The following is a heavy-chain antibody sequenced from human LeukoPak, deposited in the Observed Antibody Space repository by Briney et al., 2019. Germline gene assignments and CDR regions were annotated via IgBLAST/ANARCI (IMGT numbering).Heavy chain of an antibody. J-gene: IGHJ4*02. V-gene: IGHV4-34*01. D-gene: IGHD6-19*01. CDR2: INRSGST. Sequence: PSETLSLTCAVYGGSFSGYYWSWIRQPPGKGLEWIGEINRSGSTNYNPSLKSRVTISVDTSKNQFSLKLSSVTAADTAVYYCGVSEGGSGWSIDYWGQGTLATVSS. CDR3: GVSEGGSGWSIDY. CDR1: GGSFSGYY.